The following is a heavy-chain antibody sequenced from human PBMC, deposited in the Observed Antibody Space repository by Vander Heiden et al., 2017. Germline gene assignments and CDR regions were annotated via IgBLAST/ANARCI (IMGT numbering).Heavy chain of an antibody. CDR3: AKVAYSSSRAYYFDY. CDR2: MSSDGSHK. D-gene: IGHD6-6*01. Sequence: QVQLVESVGGVGQPARSLRLPCAASGFTFGHCGLPWVRQAPGKGLGWVAVMSSDGSHKYYADSVKGRFTISRDNSKNTLYLQMNSLKLEDTALYYCAKVAYSSSRAYYFDYWGQGTLVTVSS. CDR1: GFTFGHCG. V-gene: IGHV3-30*18. J-gene: IGHJ4*02.